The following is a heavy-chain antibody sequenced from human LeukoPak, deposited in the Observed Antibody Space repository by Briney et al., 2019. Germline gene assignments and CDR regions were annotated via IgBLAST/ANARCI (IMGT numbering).Heavy chain of an antibody. V-gene: IGHV1-18*01. CDR2: TSAYNGNT. CDR1: GYSFTRYG. J-gene: IGHJ4*02. D-gene: IGHD2-2*01. CDR3: ARESRAGCSSTSCYPFY. Sequence: ASVKVSCKASGYSFTRYGIWWGRQAPGRGLEWMGWTSAYNGNTNYAQKLQGRVTMTTDTSTSTAYMELRSLRSDDTAVYYCARESRAGCSSTSCYPFYWGQGTLVTVSS.